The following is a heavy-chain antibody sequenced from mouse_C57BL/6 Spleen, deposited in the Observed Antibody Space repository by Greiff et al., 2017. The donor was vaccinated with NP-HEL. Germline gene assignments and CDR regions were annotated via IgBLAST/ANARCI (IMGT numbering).Heavy chain of an antibody. CDR1: GFTFSSYG. CDR3: ARQDYYGSSPYYYAMDY. V-gene: IGHV5-6*02. J-gene: IGHJ4*01. CDR2: ISSGGSYT. Sequence: DVKLVESGGDLVKPGGSLKLSCAASGFTFSSYGMSWVRQTPDKRLEWVATISSGGSYTYYPDSVKGRFTISRDNAKNTLYLQMSSLKSEDTAMYYCARQDYYGSSPYYYAMDYWGQGTSVTVSS. D-gene: IGHD1-1*01.